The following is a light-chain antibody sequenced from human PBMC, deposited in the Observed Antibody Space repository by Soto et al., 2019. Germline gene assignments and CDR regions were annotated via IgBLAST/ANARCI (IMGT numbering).Light chain of an antibody. V-gene: IGKV3-15*01. CDR3: QQYNNWPLRT. J-gene: IGKJ1*01. Sequence: EIVMTQSPATLSVSPGERATLSCRASQSVSSNLAWYQQKPGQAPRLLIYGASTRATGIPARFSGSGSGTEFTLTISSLQSEAFAVYYCQQYNNWPLRTFGQGTKVEIK. CDR2: GAS. CDR1: QSVSSN.